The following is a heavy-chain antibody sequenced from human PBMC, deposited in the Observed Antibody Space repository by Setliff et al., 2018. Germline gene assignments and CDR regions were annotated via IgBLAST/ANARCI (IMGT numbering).Heavy chain of an antibody. V-gene: IGHV4-61*02. J-gene: IGHJ6*03. CDR1: GDSISSAKYY. D-gene: IGHD3-3*01. CDR3: ARVTGFLYMDV. CDR2: IYTDGST. Sequence: SETLSLTCTVSGDSISSAKYYWSWIRQSAGKGLECIGRIYTDGSTKYNPSLNSRVTLSIDTSKNQFSLRLSSVTAADTAVYFCARVTGFLYMDVWGKGTTVTVSS.